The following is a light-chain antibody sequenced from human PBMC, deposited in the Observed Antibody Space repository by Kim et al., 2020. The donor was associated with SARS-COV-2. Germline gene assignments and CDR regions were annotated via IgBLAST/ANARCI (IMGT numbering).Light chain of an antibody. V-gene: IGKV1-12*01. J-gene: IGKJ1*01. Sequence: ASVGERVTITCRASQGVSSSLAWYQQKPGKAPKLLIYETSSLQRGVPSRFSGSGFGTDFILTISSLQPDDFAIYYCQQSQSAPWTFGQGTKVDIK. CDR3: QQSQSAPWT. CDR1: QGVSSS. CDR2: ETS.